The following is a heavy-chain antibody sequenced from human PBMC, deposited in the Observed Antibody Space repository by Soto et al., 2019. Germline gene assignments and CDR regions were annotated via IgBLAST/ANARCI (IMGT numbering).Heavy chain of an antibody. V-gene: IGHV1-3*05. CDR1: GYTFTSHA. CDR2: INAGNGNT. J-gene: IGHJ5*02. Sequence: QVQLVQSGAKEKKPGASVKVSCKASGYTFTSHAMHWVRQAPGQRLEWMGWINAGNGNTKYSQKFQGRVTITTDTSASTAYMELSSLRSADTAVYYCARDGIAAAGTSWFDPWGQGTLVTVSS. D-gene: IGHD6-13*01. CDR3: ARDGIAAAGTSWFDP.